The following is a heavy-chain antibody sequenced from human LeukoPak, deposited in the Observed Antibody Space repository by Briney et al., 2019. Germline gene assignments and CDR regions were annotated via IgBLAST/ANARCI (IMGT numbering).Heavy chain of an antibody. Sequence: SETLSLTCTVSDGSISSYYWSWIRQSPGKGLEWIGYISYSGSTYYNPSLKSRVAISVDTSKNQFSLKVTSVTATDTSVYYCVRGTAGTSDEDYWGQGALVTVSS. V-gene: IGHV4-59*08. J-gene: IGHJ4*02. CDR3: VRGTAGTSDEDY. CDR1: DGSISSYY. D-gene: IGHD1-1*01. CDR2: ISYSGST.